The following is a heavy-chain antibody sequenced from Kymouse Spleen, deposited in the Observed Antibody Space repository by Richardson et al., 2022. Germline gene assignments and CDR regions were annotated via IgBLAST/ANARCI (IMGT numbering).Heavy chain of an antibody. CDR1: GFTFSSYG. CDR3: AKWNWGFDP. CDR2: ISYDGSNK. Sequence: QVQLVESGGGVVQPGRSLRLSCAASGFTFSSYGMHWVRQAPGKGLEWVAVISYDGSNKYYADSVKGRFTISRDNSKNTLYLQMNSLRAEDTAVYYCAKWNWGFDPWGQGTLVTVSS. J-gene: IGHJ5*02. D-gene: IGHD1-7*01,IGHD7-27*02. V-gene: IGHV3-30*18.